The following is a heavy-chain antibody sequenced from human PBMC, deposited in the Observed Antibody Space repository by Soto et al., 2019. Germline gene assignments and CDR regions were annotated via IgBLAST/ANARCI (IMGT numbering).Heavy chain of an antibody. V-gene: IGHV1-2*06. CDR2: ISPRNGDT. CDR1: AYSFTDYH. Sequence: ASVKVSCKTSAYSFTDYHVHWVRQAPGQGLEWMGRISPRNGDTHYAQKFQGRVTMTRDTSTSSVYMQLNALRSDDTAIFFCARNKLTSGIDYFDSWGQGTLVTVSS. D-gene: IGHD5-12*01. J-gene: IGHJ4*02. CDR3: ARNKLTSGIDYFDS.